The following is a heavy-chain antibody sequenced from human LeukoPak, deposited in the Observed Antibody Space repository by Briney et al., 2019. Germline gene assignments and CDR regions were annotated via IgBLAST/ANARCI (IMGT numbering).Heavy chain of an antibody. Sequence: GGSLRLSCAASGFTFSSYDMHWVRQATGKGLEWVSAIGTAGDTYYPGSVKGRFTISRENAKNSLYLQMNSLRAGDTAVYYCARRRYGDYEGGFDYWGQGTLVTVSS. CDR1: GFTFSSYD. J-gene: IGHJ4*02. CDR3: ARRRYGDYEGGFDY. CDR2: IGTAGDT. V-gene: IGHV3-13*01. D-gene: IGHD4-17*01.